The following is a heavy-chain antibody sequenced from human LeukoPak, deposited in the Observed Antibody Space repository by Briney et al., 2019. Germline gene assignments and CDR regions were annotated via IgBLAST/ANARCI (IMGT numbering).Heavy chain of an antibody. CDR1: GFTFSIYW. J-gene: IGHJ5*02. CDR2: IYSGGST. CDR3: ARNWFDP. V-gene: IGHV3-53*05. Sequence: GGSLRLSCAASGFTFSIYWMSWVRQAPGKGLEWVSVIYSGGSTYYADSVKGRFTISRDKSKNTVYLQMNSLRFEDTAMYYCARNWFDPWGQGTLVTVSS.